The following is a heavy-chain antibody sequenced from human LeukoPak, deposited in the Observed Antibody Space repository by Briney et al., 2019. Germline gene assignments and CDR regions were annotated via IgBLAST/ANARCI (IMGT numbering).Heavy chain of an antibody. CDR3: AREDPGAGSSGWIIDY. Sequence: SETLSLTCTVPGGSISSYYWSWIRQPPGKGLEWIGYIYYSGSTNYNPSLKSRVTISVDTSKNQFSLKLSSVTAADTAVYYCAREDPGAGSSGWIIDYWGQGTLVTVSS. J-gene: IGHJ4*02. V-gene: IGHV4-59*12. CDR1: GGSISSYY. CDR2: IYYSGST. D-gene: IGHD6-19*01.